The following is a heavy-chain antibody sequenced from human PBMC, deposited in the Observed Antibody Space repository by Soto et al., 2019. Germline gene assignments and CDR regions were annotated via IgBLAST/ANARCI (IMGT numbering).Heavy chain of an antibody. D-gene: IGHD3-10*01. V-gene: IGHV5-51*01. CDR1: GYSFISYW. Sequence: GESLKISWKGSGYSFISYWIGWVRQMPGKGLEWMGIIYPGDSDTRYSPSFQGQVTISADKSISTAYLQWSSLKASDTAMYYCAGGGVRGVITRTRDYYGMDVWGQGTPVTVSS. CDR2: IYPGDSDT. CDR3: AGGGVRGVITRTRDYYGMDV. J-gene: IGHJ6*02.